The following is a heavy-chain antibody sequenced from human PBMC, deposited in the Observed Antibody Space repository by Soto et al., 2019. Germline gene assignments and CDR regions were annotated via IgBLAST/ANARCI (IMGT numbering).Heavy chain of an antibody. V-gene: IGHV1-18*04. CDR3: ALSDYYEDTGTFEN. D-gene: IGHD4-17*01. Sequence: QVHLVQSGGELKKPGASVKVSCKASGYSFSDFGITWVRQAPGQGLEWMGWISGKNGNTNYAQKVQGRVTLTADTSTSTAYMAMRALTSDDTGIYYCALSDYYEDTGTFENWGQGTPVTVSS. CDR2: ISGKNGNT. J-gene: IGHJ4*02. CDR1: GYSFSDFG.